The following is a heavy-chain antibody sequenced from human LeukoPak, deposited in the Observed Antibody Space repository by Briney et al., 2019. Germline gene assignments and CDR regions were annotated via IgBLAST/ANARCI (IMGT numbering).Heavy chain of an antibody. CDR3: AKAYYYDSSGPIDY. Sequence: GGSLRLSCAASGFTFSNAWMSWVRQAPGKGLEWVSSISTTSSYIYYADSVKGRFTISRDNAKNSLYLQMNSLRAEDMALYYCAKAYYYDSSGPIDYWGQGTLVTVSS. CDR1: GFTFSNAW. CDR2: ISTTSSYI. J-gene: IGHJ4*02. V-gene: IGHV3-21*04. D-gene: IGHD3-22*01.